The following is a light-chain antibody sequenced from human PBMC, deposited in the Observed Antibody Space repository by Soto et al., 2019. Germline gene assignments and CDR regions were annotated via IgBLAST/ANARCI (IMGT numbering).Light chain of an antibody. Sequence: SSELTQPLSVSVALGQTASITCAGNNIGTKNLHWYQQKPGQAPLLVIYMNTNRPSGIPERFSGSKSGNTATLTISRAQAGDEADYYCQIWDSSTSVVFGGGTKLTVL. CDR3: QIWDSSTSVV. CDR2: MNT. J-gene: IGLJ2*01. V-gene: IGLV3-9*01. CDR1: NIGTKN.